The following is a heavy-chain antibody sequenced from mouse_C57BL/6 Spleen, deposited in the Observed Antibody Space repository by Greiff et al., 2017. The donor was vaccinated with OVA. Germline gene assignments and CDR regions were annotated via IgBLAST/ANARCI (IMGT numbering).Heavy chain of an antibody. Sequence: EVKLVESGGGLVKPGGSLKLSCAASGFTFSDYGMHWVRQAPEKGLEWVAYISSGSSNIYYADTVKGRFTISRDNAKNTLFLQMTSLRSEDTAMYYCARGDYGSWYFDVWGTGTTVTVSS. V-gene: IGHV5-17*01. CDR3: ARGDYGSWYFDV. D-gene: IGHD1-1*01. J-gene: IGHJ1*03. CDR2: ISSGSSNI. CDR1: GFTFSDYG.